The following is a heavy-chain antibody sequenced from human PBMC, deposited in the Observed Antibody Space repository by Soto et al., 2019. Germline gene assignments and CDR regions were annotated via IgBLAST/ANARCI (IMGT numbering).Heavy chain of an antibody. CDR1: GFTFSSYG. V-gene: IGHV3-33*01. J-gene: IGHJ4*02. D-gene: IGHD2-15*01. Sequence: QVQLVESGGGVVQPGRSLRLSCAASGFTFSSYGMHWVRQAPGKGLEWVAVIWYDGSNKYYADSVKGRFTISRDNSKNTLYLQINSLRAEDTAVYYCARDGGYCSGGSCSNYYFDYWGQGTLVTVSS. CDR3: ARDGGYCSGGSCSNYYFDY. CDR2: IWYDGSNK.